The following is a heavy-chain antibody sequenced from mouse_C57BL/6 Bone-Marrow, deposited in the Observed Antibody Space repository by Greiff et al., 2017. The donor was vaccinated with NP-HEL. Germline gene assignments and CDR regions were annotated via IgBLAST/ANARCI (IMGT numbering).Heavy chain of an antibody. CDR3: TTHRYYGSSYGYFDV. Sequence: EVQLQQSGAELVRPGASVKLSCTASGFNIKDDYMHWVKQRPEQGLEWIGWIDPENGDTEYASKFQGKATITADTSSNTAYLQLSSLTSEDTAVYYCTTHRYYGSSYGYFDVWGTGTTVTVSS. CDR2: IDPENGDT. V-gene: IGHV14-4*01. CDR1: GFNIKDDY. J-gene: IGHJ1*03. D-gene: IGHD1-1*01.